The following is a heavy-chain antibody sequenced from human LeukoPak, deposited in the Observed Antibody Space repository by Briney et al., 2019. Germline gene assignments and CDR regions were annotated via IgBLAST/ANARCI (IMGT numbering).Heavy chain of an antibody. CDR1: GYTFTSYY. CDR3: ARRGYYGSGSYPIDY. D-gene: IGHD3-10*01. J-gene: IGHJ4*02. V-gene: IGHV1-46*01. CDR2: INPSGGST. Sequence: ASVKVSCKASGYTFTSYYMHWVRQAPGQGLEWMGIINPSGGSTSYAQKFQGRVTMTRDMSTSTVYMELSSLRSEDTAVYSCARRGYYGSGSYPIDYWGQGTLVTVSS.